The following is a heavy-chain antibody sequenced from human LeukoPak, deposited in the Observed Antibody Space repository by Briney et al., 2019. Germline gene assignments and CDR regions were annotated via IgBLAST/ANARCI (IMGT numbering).Heavy chain of an antibody. CDR3: ARPVSSTNYYYYYYGMDV. CDR2: IIPILGIA. J-gene: IGHJ6*02. Sequence: SVKVSCKASGYTFTGYYMHWVRQAPGQGLEWMGRIIPILGIANYAQKFQGRVTITADKSTSTAYMELSSLRSEDTAVYYCARPVSSTNYYYYYYGMDVWGQGTTVTVSS. D-gene: IGHD2-2*01. CDR1: GYTFTGYY. V-gene: IGHV1-69*02.